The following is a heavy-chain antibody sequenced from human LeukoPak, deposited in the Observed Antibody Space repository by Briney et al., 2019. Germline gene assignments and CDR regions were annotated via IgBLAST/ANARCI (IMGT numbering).Heavy chain of an antibody. CDR1: GFTFDDYA. V-gene: IGHV3-43*02. CDR2: ISGDGGST. J-gene: IGHJ4*02. CDR3: AKDLD. Sequence: GGSLRLPCAASGFTFDDYAMHWVRQAPGKGLEWVSLISGDGGSTYYAGSVRGRFTISRDNSKNTLYLQMNSLRAEDTAVYYCAKDLDWGQGTLVTVSS.